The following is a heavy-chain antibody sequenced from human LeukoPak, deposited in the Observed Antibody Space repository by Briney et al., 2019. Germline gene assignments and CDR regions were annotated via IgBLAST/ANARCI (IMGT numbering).Heavy chain of an antibody. J-gene: IGHJ4*02. V-gene: IGHV1-69*04. CDR2: IIPILGIA. CDR1: GGTFSSYA. CDR3: ARDGDYGDHYSLDY. D-gene: IGHD4-17*01. Sequence: SVKVSCKASGGTFSSYAISWVRQAPGQGLEWMGRIIPILGIANYAQKFQGRVMITADKSTSTAYMELSSLRSEDTAVYYCARDGDYGDHYSLDYWGQGTLVTVSS.